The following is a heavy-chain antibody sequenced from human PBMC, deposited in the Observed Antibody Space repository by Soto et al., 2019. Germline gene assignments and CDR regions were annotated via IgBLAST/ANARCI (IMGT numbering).Heavy chain of an antibody. D-gene: IGHD5-18*01. CDR3: ARELNEYGYGYFLYYYGMDV. CDR2: IKPVGSGQ. J-gene: IGHJ6*02. V-gene: IGHV3-7*03. Sequence: PGGSLRLSCAASGFTFSSYWMSWVRQATGKGLGWVVNIKPVGSGQYYVASVKGRLTISRDNAKNSLYLHMNSLRAEDSALYYCARELNEYGYGYFLYYYGMDVWGQGTTITV. CDR1: GFTFSSYW.